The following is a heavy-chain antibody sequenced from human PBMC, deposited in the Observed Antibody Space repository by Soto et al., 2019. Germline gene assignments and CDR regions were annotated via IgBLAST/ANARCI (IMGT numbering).Heavy chain of an antibody. Sequence: QVQLVESGGGVVQPGRSLRLSCAASGFTFSSYGMHWVRQAPGKGLEWVAVIWYDGSNKYYADSVKGRFTISRDNSKXXLXLXXNGLRAEDTAVYYCARDLAVGYSSGWYGGGYYFDYWGQGTLVTVSS. CDR1: GFTFSSYG. CDR3: ARDLAVGYSSGWYGGGYYFDY. D-gene: IGHD6-19*01. J-gene: IGHJ4*02. V-gene: IGHV3-33*01. CDR2: IWYDGSNK.